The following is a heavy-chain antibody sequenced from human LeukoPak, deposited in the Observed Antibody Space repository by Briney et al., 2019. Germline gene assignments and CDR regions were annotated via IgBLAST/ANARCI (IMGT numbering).Heavy chain of an antibody. J-gene: IGHJ4*02. Sequence: ASVKVSCKASGYTFTSYDINWVRQATGQGLEWMGWMNPNSGNTGYAQKFQGRVTMTRNTSISTAYMELSSLRSEDTAVYYCATGILDIVVVPALFDYWGQGTLVTVSS. CDR3: ATGILDIVVVPALFDY. CDR2: MNPNSGNT. V-gene: IGHV1-8*01. CDR1: GYTFTSYD. D-gene: IGHD2-2*01.